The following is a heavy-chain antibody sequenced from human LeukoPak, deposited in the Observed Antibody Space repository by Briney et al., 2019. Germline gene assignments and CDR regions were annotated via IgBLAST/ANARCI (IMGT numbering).Heavy chain of an antibody. J-gene: IGHJ4*02. CDR3: ASGPYSSGWYYFDY. CDR2: INSDGSST. V-gene: IGHV3-74*01. CDR1: GFTFSSYW. D-gene: IGHD6-19*01. Sequence: GGSLRLSCAASGFTFSSYWMHWVRQAPGKGLVWVSRINSDGSSTSYADSVKGRFTISRDNAKNTLYLQMNSLRAGDTAVYYCASGPYSSGWYYFDYWGQGTLVTVSS.